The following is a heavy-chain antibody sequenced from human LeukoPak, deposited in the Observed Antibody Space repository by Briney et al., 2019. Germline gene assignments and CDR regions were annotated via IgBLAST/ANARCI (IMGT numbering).Heavy chain of an antibody. J-gene: IGHJ4*02. CDR3: ARSSSLDY. CDR1: GFTFSSYS. D-gene: IGHD2-2*01. V-gene: IGHV3-48*02. CDR2: ISSSISTI. Sequence: PGGSLRLSCAASGFTFSSYSMNWVRQAPGRGLEWVSYISSSISTIHYAESVKGRFTISRDNAKNSLYLQMNSLRDEDTALYYCARSSSLDYWGLGTLVTVSS.